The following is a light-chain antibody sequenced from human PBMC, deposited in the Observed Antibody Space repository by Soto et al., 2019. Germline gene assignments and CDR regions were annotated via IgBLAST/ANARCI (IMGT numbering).Light chain of an antibody. V-gene: IGKV3D-15*01. J-gene: IGKJ5*01. Sequence: EIVMTQSPATLSVSPGERATLSCRASQSVSSNFAWYQQKPGQAHRLLIYGASTRATGIPARFSGSGSETEFTLTISSLQSEDFAVYYCQQYHNWPLITFGQGTRLEIK. CDR2: GAS. CDR3: QQYHNWPLIT. CDR1: QSVSSN.